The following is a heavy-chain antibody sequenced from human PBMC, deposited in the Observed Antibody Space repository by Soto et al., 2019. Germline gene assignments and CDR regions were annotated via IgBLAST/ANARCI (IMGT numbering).Heavy chain of an antibody. V-gene: IGHV4-34*01. J-gene: IGHJ4*02. D-gene: IGHD6-25*01. Sequence: PSETLSLTCAVYGGSFSCYYLVWVRRPPGKGLESVGEVTPGGRTNYNPSLKSRVTISVDASRDLLSLSLTSVTAADTAVYFCVRAFAAVQDWGQGTLVTVSS. CDR1: GGSFSCYY. CDR3: VRAFAAVQD. CDR2: VTPGGRT.